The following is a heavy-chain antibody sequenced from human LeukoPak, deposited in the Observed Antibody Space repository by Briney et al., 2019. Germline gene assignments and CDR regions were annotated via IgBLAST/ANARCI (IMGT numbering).Heavy chain of an antibody. CDR1: GFTFSSYW. Sequence: GGSLRLSCAASGFTFSSYWMSWVRQAPGKGLEWVANIKQDGSEKYYVDSVKGRFTISRDNAKNSLYLQMNSLRAEDTAVYYCARASRSRYYPDYYYYMDVWGKWTTVTVSS. D-gene: IGHD3-3*01. CDR2: IKQDGSEK. CDR3: ARASRSRYYPDYYYYMDV. J-gene: IGHJ6*03. V-gene: IGHV3-7*01.